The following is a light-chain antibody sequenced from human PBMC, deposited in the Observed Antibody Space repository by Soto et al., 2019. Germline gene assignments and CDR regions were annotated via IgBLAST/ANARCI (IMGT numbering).Light chain of an antibody. CDR3: TSFTSSDTWV. Sequence: QSVLTQPASVSASPGQSITISCTGTSRDVGAHNRVSWCQQHPGKAPKLLIYEVSNRPSGVSDRFSASKSGNTASLTISGLQTEDEADYYCTSFTSSDTWVFGGGTKVTVL. CDR1: SRDVGAHNR. V-gene: IGLV2-14*01. J-gene: IGLJ3*02. CDR2: EVS.